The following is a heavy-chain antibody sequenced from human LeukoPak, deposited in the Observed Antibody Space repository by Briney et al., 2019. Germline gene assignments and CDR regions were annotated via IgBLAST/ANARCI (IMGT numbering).Heavy chain of an antibody. CDR3: GSGSYFRLGDY. CDR2: IKQDGSEK. J-gene: IGHJ4*02. CDR1: GFTFSSYW. D-gene: IGHD1-26*01. Sequence: GGSLRLSCAASGFTFSSYWMSWVRQAPGKGLEWVANIKQDGSEKYYVDSVKGRFTISRDNAKNSLYLQMNSLRAEDTAVYYCGSGSYFRLGDYWGQGTLVTVSS. V-gene: IGHV3-7*01.